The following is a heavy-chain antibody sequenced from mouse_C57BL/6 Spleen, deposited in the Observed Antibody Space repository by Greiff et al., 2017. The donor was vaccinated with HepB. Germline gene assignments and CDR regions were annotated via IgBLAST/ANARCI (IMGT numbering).Heavy chain of an antibody. CDR1: GFTFSDYY. Sequence: EVQRVESEGGLVQPGSSMKLSCTASGFTFSDYYMAWVRQVPEKGLEWVANINYDGSSTYYLDSLKSRFIISRDNAKNILYLQMSSLKSEDTATYYCARDSGGYYYAMDYWGQGTSVTVSS. J-gene: IGHJ4*01. V-gene: IGHV5-16*01. CDR2: INYDGSST. CDR3: ARDSGGYYYAMDY.